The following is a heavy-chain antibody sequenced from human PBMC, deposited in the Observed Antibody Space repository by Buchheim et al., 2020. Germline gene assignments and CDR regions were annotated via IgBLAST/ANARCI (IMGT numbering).Heavy chain of an antibody. J-gene: IGHJ6*02. CDR1: GGSISSGSFY. Sequence: QVQLQESGPGLVKPSQTLSLTCTVSGGSISSGSFYWSWIRQPAGKGLEWIGRIYTSGSTNYSPSLKSRVTISVDTSKNQFSLKLSSVTAADTAVYYCARGGGGTYYYFYAMDVWGQGTT. CDR3: ARGGGGTYYYFYAMDV. CDR2: IYTSGST. D-gene: IGHD3-10*01. V-gene: IGHV4-61*02.